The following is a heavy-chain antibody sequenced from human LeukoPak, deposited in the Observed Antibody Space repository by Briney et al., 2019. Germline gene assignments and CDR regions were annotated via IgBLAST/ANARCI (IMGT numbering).Heavy chain of an antibody. V-gene: IGHV4-34*01. Sequence: SETLSLTCAVYGGSPSGYYWSWIRQPPGKGLEWIGEINHSGITNYNPSLKSRVTISAETSKNQFSLKLSSVTAADTSVYYCASDTVAGTGWGQGTLVPVSS. D-gene: IGHD6-19*01. CDR1: GGSPSGYY. CDR3: ASDTVAGTG. J-gene: IGHJ4*02. CDR2: INHSGIT.